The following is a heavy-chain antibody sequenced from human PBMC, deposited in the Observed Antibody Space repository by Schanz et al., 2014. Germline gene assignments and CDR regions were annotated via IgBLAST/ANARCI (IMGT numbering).Heavy chain of an antibody. Sequence: QVQLVQSGAELKNPGASVKVSCKASGYSFSAYYIHWMRQAPGQGLEWLGRFTHISQKFQGRVTMTRDTSSTTAYMELNSLRSDDTAVYYCVRELSGGTFDYWGQGAPVTVSS. V-gene: IGHV1-2*06. D-gene: IGHD1-1*01. CDR2: FT. CDR3: VRELSGGTFDY. J-gene: IGHJ4*02. CDR1: GYSFSAYY.